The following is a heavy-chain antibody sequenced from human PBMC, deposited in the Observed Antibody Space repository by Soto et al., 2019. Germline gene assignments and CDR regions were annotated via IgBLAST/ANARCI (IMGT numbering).Heavy chain of an antibody. Sequence: PSETLSLTCTVSGGSISNFYRTWIRQPPGKGLEWIGNVHYSGSTNYNPSVKSRVTTSVDTAKNQLSLNLSSVTAADTAVYYCARHVPLRGVFDFWGQGTQVTGS. CDR3: ARHVPLRGVFDF. J-gene: IGHJ4*02. CDR2: VHYSGST. V-gene: IGHV4-59*08. D-gene: IGHD3-10*01. CDR1: GGSISNFY.